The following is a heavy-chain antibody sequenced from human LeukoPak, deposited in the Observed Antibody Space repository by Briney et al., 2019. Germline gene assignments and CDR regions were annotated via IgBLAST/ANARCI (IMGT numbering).Heavy chain of an antibody. D-gene: IGHD6-6*01. CDR1: GGSISSYY. V-gene: IGHV4-4*09. CDR3: ASSYSSSSQFDY. CDR2: IYTSGST. J-gene: IGHJ4*02. Sequence: SETLFLTCTVSGGSISSYYWSWIRQPPGKGLEWIGYIYTSGSTNNNPSLKSRVTISVDTSKNQFSLKLSSVTAADTAVYYCASSYSSSSQFDYWGQGTLVTVSS.